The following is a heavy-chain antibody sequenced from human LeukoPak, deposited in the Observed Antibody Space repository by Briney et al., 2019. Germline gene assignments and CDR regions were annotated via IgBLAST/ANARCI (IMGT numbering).Heavy chain of an antibody. V-gene: IGHV3-9*01. CDR3: AKDRAMVRGVFLDY. J-gene: IGHJ4*02. CDR2: ISWNSGSI. Sequence: PGGSLRLSCAASGFTFDDYAMHWVRQAPGKGLEWVSGISWNSGSIGYADSVKGRFTISRDNAKNSLYLQMNSLRAEDTALYYCAKDRAMVRGVFLDYWGQGTLVTVSS. CDR1: GFTFDDYA. D-gene: IGHD3-10*01.